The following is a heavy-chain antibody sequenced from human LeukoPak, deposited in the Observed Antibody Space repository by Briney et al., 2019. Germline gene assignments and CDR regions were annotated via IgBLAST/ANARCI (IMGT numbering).Heavy chain of an antibody. D-gene: IGHD2/OR15-2a*01. CDR2: INHSGST. Sequence: SETLSLTCAVYGGSFSGYYWSWIRQPPGKGLEWIGEINHSGSTNYNPSLKSRVTISVDTSKKELSLRLTFVTAADTAVYFCARVTFYHYMDVWGKGTTVTVSS. CDR3: ARVTFYHYMDV. J-gene: IGHJ6*03. V-gene: IGHV4-34*01. CDR1: GGSFSGYY.